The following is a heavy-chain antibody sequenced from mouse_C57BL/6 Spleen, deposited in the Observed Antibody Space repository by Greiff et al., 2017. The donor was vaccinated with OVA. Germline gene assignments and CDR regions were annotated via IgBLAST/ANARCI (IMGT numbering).Heavy chain of an antibody. CDR3: ARKAKRYYYGDY. D-gene: IGHD1-1*01. CDR1: GYTFTSYW. V-gene: IGHV1-59*01. CDR2: IDPSDSYT. Sequence: QVQLQQPGAELVRPGTSVKLSCKASGYTFTSYWMHWVKQRPGQGLEWIGVIDPSDSYTNYNQKFKGKATLTVDTSSSNAYMQLSSRTSEDSAVYYCARKAKRYYYGDYWGQGTSVTVSS. J-gene: IGHJ4*01.